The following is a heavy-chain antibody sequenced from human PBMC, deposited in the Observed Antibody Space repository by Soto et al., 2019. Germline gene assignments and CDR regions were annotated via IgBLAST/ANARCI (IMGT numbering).Heavy chain of an antibody. D-gene: IGHD3-16*01. CDR2: IYYSGST. J-gene: IGHJ4*02. V-gene: IGHV4-30-4*01. CDR1: GGSISSGDYY. CDR3: ASHEPLGGFDY. Sequence: QVQLQESGPGLVKPSQTLSLTCTVSGGSISSGDYYWSWIHQPPGKGLEWIGYIYYSGSTYYNPSLKSRVTIAVDTSKNQCSLKLSSVTAADTAVYYCASHEPLGGFDYWGQGTLVTVSS.